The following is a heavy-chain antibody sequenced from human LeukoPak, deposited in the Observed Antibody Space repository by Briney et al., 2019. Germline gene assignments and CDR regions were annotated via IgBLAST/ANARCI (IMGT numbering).Heavy chain of an antibody. CDR3: ASLRFGEDDAFDI. J-gene: IGHJ3*02. CDR1: GFTFDDYG. Sequence: GESLKISRAASGFTFDDYGMSWVRQAPGKGLEWVSGINWNGGSTGYADSVKGRFTISRDNAKNSLYLQMNSLRAEDTALYYCASLRFGEDDAFDIWGQGTMVTVSS. CDR2: INWNGGST. V-gene: IGHV3-20*04. D-gene: IGHD3-10*01.